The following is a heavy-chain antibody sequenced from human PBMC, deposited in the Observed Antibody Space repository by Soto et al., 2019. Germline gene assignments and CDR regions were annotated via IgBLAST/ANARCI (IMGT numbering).Heavy chain of an antibody. Sequence: ASVKVSCKASGGTFSSYAISWVRQAPGEGLEWMGGIIPIFGTANYAQKFQGRVTITADESTSTAYMELSSLRSEDTAVYYCARHDCISTSCYYYYYYGMDVWGQGTTVTVSS. J-gene: IGHJ6*02. D-gene: IGHD2-2*01. CDR2: IIPIFGTA. CDR3: ARHDCISTSCYYYYYYGMDV. CDR1: GGTFSSYA. V-gene: IGHV1-69*13.